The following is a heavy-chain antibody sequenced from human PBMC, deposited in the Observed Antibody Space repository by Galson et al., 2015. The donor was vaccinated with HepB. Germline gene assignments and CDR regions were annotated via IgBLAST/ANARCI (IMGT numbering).Heavy chain of an antibody. Sequence: SLRLSCAASGFSFSIYAMNWVRQAPGKGLEWVSTIGNDVVTAFYADSVKGRFTISRDNSKNTVYLQMNNLRGEDTAVYYCAKARGMILESWFFDYRGQGAPVTVSS. V-gene: IGHV3-23*01. CDR2: IGNDVVTA. D-gene: IGHD3-16*01. CDR1: GFSFSIYA. CDR3: AKARGMILESWFFDY. J-gene: IGHJ4*02.